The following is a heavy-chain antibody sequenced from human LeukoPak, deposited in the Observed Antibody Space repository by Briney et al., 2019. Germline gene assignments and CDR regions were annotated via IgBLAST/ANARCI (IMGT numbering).Heavy chain of an antibody. Sequence: GASVKVSCKVSGYTLTELSMHWVRQAPGKGLEWMGGFDPEDGETIYAQKFQGRVTMTEDTSTDTAYMELSSLRSEDTAVYYCARDLGSSSWSCRLDYWGQGTLVTVSS. V-gene: IGHV1-24*01. CDR3: ARDLGSSSWSCRLDY. CDR2: FDPEDGET. D-gene: IGHD6-13*01. J-gene: IGHJ4*02. CDR1: GYTLTELS.